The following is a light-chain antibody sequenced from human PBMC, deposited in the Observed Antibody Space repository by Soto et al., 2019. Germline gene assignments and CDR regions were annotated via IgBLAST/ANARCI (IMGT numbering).Light chain of an antibody. Sequence: QSVLTQPASVSESPGQSITISCTGTSSDIGDYNFVSWYQQHPGKAPQLMIYDVSYRPSGVSHRFSGSKSGNTASLTISWLQTEDEADYYCSSYTSNTTLVFGGGTQLTVL. CDR3: SSYTSNTTLV. J-gene: IGLJ2*01. CDR2: DVS. V-gene: IGLV2-14*01. CDR1: SSDIGDYNF.